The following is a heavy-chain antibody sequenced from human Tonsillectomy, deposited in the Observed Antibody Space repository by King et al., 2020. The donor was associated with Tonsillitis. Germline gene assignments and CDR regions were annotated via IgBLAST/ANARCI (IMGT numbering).Heavy chain of an antibody. CDR2: ITSSSTV. Sequence: VQLVESGGGLVQPGGSLRLSCAASGFTFSSYSMNWVRQAPGKGLEWVSYITSSSTVYYADSAKGRFTISRDNAKNSLYLQMNSLRAEDTAVYYCARVERGAFDIWGQGTMVTVSS. CDR3: ARVERGAFDI. D-gene: IGHD3-3*01. V-gene: IGHV3-48*01. J-gene: IGHJ3*02. CDR1: GFTFSSYS.